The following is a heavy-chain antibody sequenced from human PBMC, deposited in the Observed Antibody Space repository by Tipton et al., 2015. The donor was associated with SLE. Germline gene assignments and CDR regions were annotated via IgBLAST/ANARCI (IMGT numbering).Heavy chain of an antibody. CDR1: GYSFTSYW. V-gene: IGHV1-69*01. J-gene: IGHJ6*03. D-gene: IGHD2-15*01. Sequence: QSGAEVKKPGESLKISCKGSGYSFTSYWIGWVRQAPGQGLEWMGGIIPIFGTANYAQKFQGRVTITADESTSTAYMELSSLRSEDTAVYYCARGIVLGVGYYYMDVWGKGTTVTVSS. CDR2: IIPIFGTA. CDR3: ARGIVLGVGYYYMDV.